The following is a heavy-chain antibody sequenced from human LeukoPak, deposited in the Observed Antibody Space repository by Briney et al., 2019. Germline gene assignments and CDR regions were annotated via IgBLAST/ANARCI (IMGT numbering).Heavy chain of an antibody. J-gene: IGHJ4*02. V-gene: IGHV3-30*18. CDR2: ISYDGSNK. Sequence: GRSLRLSCAASGFTFSSYGMHWVRQAPGKGLEWVAVISYDGSNKYYADSVKGRFTISRDNSKNTLYLQMNSLRAEDTAIYYCAKDAFRTSGWYYFDYWGQGTLVAVSS. CDR1: GFTFSSYG. CDR3: AKDAFRTSGWYYFDY. D-gene: IGHD6-19*01.